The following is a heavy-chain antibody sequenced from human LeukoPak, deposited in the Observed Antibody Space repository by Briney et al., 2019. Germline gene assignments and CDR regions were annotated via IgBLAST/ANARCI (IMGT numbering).Heavy chain of an antibody. CDR1: GGSFSGYY. Sequence: SETLSLTCAVYGGSFSGYYWSWIRQPPGEGLEWIGEINHSGSTNYNPSLKSRVTISVDTSKNQFSLKLSSVTAADTAGYYCARTGGATTVDYWGQGTLVTVSS. J-gene: IGHJ4*02. D-gene: IGHD1-26*01. CDR2: INHSGST. CDR3: ARTGGATTVDY. V-gene: IGHV4-34*01.